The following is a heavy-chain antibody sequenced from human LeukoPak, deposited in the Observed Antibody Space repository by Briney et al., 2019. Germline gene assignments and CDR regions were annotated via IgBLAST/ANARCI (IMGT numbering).Heavy chain of an antibody. CDR2: IYHSGST. D-gene: IGHD3-10*01. CDR3: ARADGSGSLAVDY. Sequence: PSETLSLTCAVSGGSISGGGYSWSWIRQPPGKGLEWIGYIYHSGSTYYNPSLKSRVTISVDRSKNQFSLKLSSVTAADTAVYYCARADGSGSLAVDYWGQGTLVTVSS. J-gene: IGHJ4*02. CDR1: GGSISGGGYS. V-gene: IGHV4-30-2*01.